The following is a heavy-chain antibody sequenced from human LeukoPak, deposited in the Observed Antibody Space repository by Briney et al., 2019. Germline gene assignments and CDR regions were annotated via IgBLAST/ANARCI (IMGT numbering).Heavy chain of an antibody. Sequence: GASVKVSCKASGYTFTSYDINWVRQATGQGLEWMGWMNPNSGNTGYAQKFQGRVTITRNTSISTAYMELSSLRSEDTAVYYCARGMYYDFWSGYYAFDYWGQGTLVTVSS. CDR2: MNPNSGNT. V-gene: IGHV1-8*03. CDR3: ARGMYYDFWSGYYAFDY. CDR1: GYTFTSYD. J-gene: IGHJ4*02. D-gene: IGHD3-3*01.